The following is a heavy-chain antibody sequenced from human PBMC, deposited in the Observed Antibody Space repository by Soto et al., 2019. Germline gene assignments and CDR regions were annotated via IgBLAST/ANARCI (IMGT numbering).Heavy chain of an antibody. J-gene: IGHJ6*03. CDR3: ARGPPRTNHVVPAAMLKYYYYMDV. D-gene: IGHD2-2*01. CDR2: MNPNSGNT. Sequence: ASVKVSCKASGYTFTSYDINWVRQATGQGLEWMGWMNPNSGNTGYAQKFQGRVTMTRNTSISTAYMELSSLRSEDTAVYYCARGPPRTNHVVPAAMLKYYYYMDVWGKGTTVTVSS. V-gene: IGHV1-8*01. CDR1: GYTFTSYD.